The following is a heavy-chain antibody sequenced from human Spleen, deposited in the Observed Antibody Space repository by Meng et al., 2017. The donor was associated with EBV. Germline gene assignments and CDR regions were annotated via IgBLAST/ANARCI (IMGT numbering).Heavy chain of an antibody. D-gene: IGHD5-12*01. V-gene: IGHV3-23*04. J-gene: IGHJ4*02. CDR3: AKGNFGSMVARHFDY. CDR2: FSGGVTST. Sequence: EVQVVWFGEGVVQPGGSLRLSVADSGFHFSSNAMIWVRQAPGKGLEWVSSFSGGVTSTYYADSVKGRFTISRDNSKNTLYLQMNSLRVEDTAIYFCAKGNFGSMVARHFDYWGQGALVTVSS. CDR1: GFHFSSNA.